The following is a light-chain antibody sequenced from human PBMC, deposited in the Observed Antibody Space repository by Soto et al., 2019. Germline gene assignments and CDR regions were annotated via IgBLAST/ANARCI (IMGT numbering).Light chain of an antibody. CDR2: AAS. CDR3: QQYGRSGT. J-gene: IGKJ1*01. CDR1: QSIRSHY. Sequence: EDVLTQSPRTLSLSTEERDTLSCRASQSIRSHYLAWYRQKPGQPPRLLIYAASARAAGIPDRFSGSGSGTDFTLTISRLEPEDFAVYYCQQYGRSGTFGQGTKVDI. V-gene: IGKV3-20*01.